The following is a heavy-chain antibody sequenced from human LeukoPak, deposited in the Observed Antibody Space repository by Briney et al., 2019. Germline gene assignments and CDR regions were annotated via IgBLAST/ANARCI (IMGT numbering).Heavy chain of an antibody. J-gene: IGHJ4*02. CDR3: ARDLSSSGYFDY. CDR2: ISSSSSTI. CDR1: GFTLSSYS. Sequence: GGSLRLSCAASGFTLSSYSMNWVRQAPGKGLEWVSYISSSSSTIYYADSVKGRFTISRDNSKNTLYLQMNSLRAEDTAVYYCARDLSSSGYFDYWGQGTLVTVSS. V-gene: IGHV3-48*01. D-gene: IGHD6-13*01.